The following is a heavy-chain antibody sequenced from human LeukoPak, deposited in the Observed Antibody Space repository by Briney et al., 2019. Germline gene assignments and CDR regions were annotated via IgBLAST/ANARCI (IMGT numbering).Heavy chain of an antibody. J-gene: IGHJ6*02. CDR3: ARARGYYGSGAPYYYYGMDV. CDR2: MNLNSGNT. V-gene: IGHV1-8*01. D-gene: IGHD3-10*01. Sequence: GASVKVSCKASGYTFTSYDINWVRQATGQGLEWMGWMNLNSGNTGYAQKFQGGVTMTRNTSISTAYMELSSLRSEDTAVYYCARARGYYGSGAPYYYYGMDVWGQGTTVTVSS. CDR1: GYTFTSYD.